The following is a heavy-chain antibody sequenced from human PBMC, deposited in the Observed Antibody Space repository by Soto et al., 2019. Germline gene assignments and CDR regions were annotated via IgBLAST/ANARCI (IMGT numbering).Heavy chain of an antibody. D-gene: IGHD1-1*01. CDR1: GYSFTSYW. Sequence: GESLKISCKGSGYSFTSYWIGWVRQMPGKGLEWMGIIYPGNSDTRYSPYFQGQVTISADKSISTAYLQWSSLKASDTAMYYCARQETGTTGLMDVWGQGTTVTVSS. CDR3: ARQETGTTGLMDV. V-gene: IGHV5-51*01. J-gene: IGHJ6*02. CDR2: IYPGNSDT.